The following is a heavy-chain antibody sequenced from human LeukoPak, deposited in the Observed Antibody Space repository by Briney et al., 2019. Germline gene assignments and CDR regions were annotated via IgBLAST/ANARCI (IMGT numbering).Heavy chain of an antibody. CDR2: ISSSGSYI. Sequence: PGGSLRLSCAASGLTFSSYSMNWVRQAPGKGLEWVSSISSSGSYIYYADSMKGRFTISRDNTKNSLYLQVNSLRAEDTAVYYCARMRAVGATKKFDYWGQGTLVTVSS. V-gene: IGHV3-21*01. J-gene: IGHJ4*02. D-gene: IGHD1-26*01. CDR1: GLTFSSYS. CDR3: ARMRAVGATKKFDY.